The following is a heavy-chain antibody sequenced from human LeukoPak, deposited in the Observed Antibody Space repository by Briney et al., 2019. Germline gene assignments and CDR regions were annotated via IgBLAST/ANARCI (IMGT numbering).Heavy chain of an antibody. CDR3: ARGPYGTGSHFDF. J-gene: IGHJ4*02. V-gene: IGHV1-8*02. Sequence: ASVKVSCKASGSTFSSYDINWVRQATGQGLEWMGWMNPNSGDTGYTPRCQGRVTMTRDASISTAYMELSSLRSEDTAVYYCARGPYGTGSHFDFWGQGTLVTVSS. D-gene: IGHD3-10*01. CDR2: MNPNSGDT. CDR1: GSTFSSYD.